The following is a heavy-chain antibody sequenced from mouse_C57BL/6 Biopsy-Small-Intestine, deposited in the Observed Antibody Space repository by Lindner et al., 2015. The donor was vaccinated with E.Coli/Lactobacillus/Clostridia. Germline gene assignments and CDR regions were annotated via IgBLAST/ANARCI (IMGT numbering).Heavy chain of an antibody. J-gene: IGHJ2*01. Sequence: QLQESGAELMKPGASVKLSCKATGYIFTGYWIEWVKQRPGHGLEWIGQLLPGSGDINYNEKFKGKATFTADTSSNTAYMQLSSLTSEDSAVYFCARGDSLDYWGQGTTLTVSS. V-gene: IGHV1-9*01. CDR3: ARGDSLDY. CDR2: LLPGSGDI. CDR1: GYIFTGYW. D-gene: IGHD2-13*01.